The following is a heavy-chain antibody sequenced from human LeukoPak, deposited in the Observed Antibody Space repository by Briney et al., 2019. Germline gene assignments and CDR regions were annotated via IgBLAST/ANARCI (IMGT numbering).Heavy chain of an antibody. V-gene: IGHV4-59*05. Sequence: SETLSLTCTVSGGSISSYYWSWIRQPAGKGLEWIGSIYYSGSTYYNPSLKSRVTISVDTSKNQFSLKLSSVTAADTAVYYCAGTYYYGSGSFPGLDIWGQGTMVTVSS. CDR2: IYYSGST. J-gene: IGHJ3*02. CDR3: AGTYYYGSGSFPGLDI. CDR1: GGSISSYY. D-gene: IGHD3-10*01.